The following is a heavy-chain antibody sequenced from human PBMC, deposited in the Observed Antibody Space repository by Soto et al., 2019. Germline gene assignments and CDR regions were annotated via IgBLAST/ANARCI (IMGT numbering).Heavy chain of an antibody. Sequence: GASVKVSCKASGYTFTGYYMHWVRQAPGQGLEWMGWINPNSGGTNYAQKFQGWVTMTRDTSISTAYMELSRLRSDDTAVYYCARGATMVRGVIRKNWFDPWGQGTLVTVS. CDR2: INPNSGGT. V-gene: IGHV1-2*04. CDR1: GYTFTGYY. D-gene: IGHD3-10*01. CDR3: ARGATMVRGVIRKNWFDP. J-gene: IGHJ5*02.